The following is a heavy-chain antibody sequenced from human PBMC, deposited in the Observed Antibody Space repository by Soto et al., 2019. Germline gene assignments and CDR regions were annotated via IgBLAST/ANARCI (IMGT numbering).Heavy chain of an antibody. Sequence: GGSLRLSCAASGFTFSSYSMNWVRQAPGKGLEWVSSISSSSSYIYYADTVRGRFTISRDNAKNSLYLQMNSLRAEATAVYYCARDLQWLVLDMGPDAFDIWGQGTMVTVSS. D-gene: IGHD6-19*01. CDR1: GFTFSSYS. CDR2: ISSSSSYI. J-gene: IGHJ3*02. CDR3: ARDLQWLVLDMGPDAFDI. V-gene: IGHV3-21*01.